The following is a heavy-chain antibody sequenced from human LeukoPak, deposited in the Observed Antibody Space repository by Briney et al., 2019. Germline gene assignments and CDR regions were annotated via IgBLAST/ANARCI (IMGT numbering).Heavy chain of an antibody. CDR3: ARSLVMGLRFLDY. CDR2: INPNSGGT. V-gene: IGHV1-2*02. CDR1: GYTFTGSY. J-gene: IGHJ4*02. D-gene: IGHD3-3*01. Sequence: ASVKVSCKASGYTFTGSYMHWVRQAPGQGLEWMGWINPNSGGTNYAQKFQGRVTMTRDTSISTAYMELSRLRSDDTAVYYCARSLVMGLRFLDYWGQGTLVTVSS.